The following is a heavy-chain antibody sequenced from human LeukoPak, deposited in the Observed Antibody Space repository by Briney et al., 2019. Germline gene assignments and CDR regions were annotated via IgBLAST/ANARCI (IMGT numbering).Heavy chain of an antibody. Sequence: PGGSLRLSCAASDFTFSNYAMGWVRQAPGAGLEWVSGISGSGERTYIADSVKGRFNISRDNSKNMVYLQMNSLRAEDTAVYYCTRGQVTHIYWGQGTVVTVSS. CDR2: ISGSGERT. V-gene: IGHV3-23*01. J-gene: IGHJ4*02. D-gene: IGHD2-21*02. CDR1: DFTFSNYA. CDR3: TRGQVTHIY.